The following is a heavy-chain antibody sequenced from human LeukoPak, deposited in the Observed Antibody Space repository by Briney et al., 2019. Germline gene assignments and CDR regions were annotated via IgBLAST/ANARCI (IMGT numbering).Heavy chain of an antibody. Sequence: AASVKVSCKASGYTFTGYYMHWVRQAPGQGLEWMGWISPNSGGTNYAQRFQGRVTMTRDTSISTAYMDLSRLRSDDTAVYYCARDMSSRPPRTFDYWGQGTLVTVPS. CDR1: GYTFTGYY. V-gene: IGHV1-2*02. CDR2: ISPNSGGT. D-gene: IGHD6-13*01. J-gene: IGHJ4*02. CDR3: ARDMSSRPPRTFDY.